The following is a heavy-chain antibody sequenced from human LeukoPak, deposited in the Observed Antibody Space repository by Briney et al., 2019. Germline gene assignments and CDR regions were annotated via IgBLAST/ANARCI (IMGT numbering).Heavy chain of an antibody. CDR2: INPNSGGT. D-gene: IGHD3-10*01. J-gene: IGHJ4*02. V-gene: IGHV1-2*04. CDR1: GYAFPCYY. Sequence: ASVQVSCNASGYAFPCYYMHWVRQAPGQGLEWRGWINPNSGGTNYAQRFQGWVTMTRDTSISTAYMELSRLRSDDTAVYYCARDRPQSTARSGSYQGYWGQGTLVTASS. CDR3: ARDRPQSTARSGSYQGY.